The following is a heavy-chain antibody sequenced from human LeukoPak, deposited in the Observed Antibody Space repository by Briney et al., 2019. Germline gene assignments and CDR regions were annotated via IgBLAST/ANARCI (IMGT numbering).Heavy chain of an antibody. J-gene: IGHJ4*02. Sequence: GGSLRLSCAASGFTFSSYAMSWVRRAPGKGLEWVANIKQDGSEKNYVDSVKGRFTISRDNAKNSLYLQMNNLRVEDTAMYYCAGGTGFIIKDWGQGTLVTVSS. D-gene: IGHD3-9*01. CDR3: AGGTGFIIKD. CDR1: GFTFSSYA. V-gene: IGHV3-7*03. CDR2: IKQDGSEK.